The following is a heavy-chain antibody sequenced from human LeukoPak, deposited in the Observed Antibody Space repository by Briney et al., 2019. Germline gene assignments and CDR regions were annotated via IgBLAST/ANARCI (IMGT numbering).Heavy chain of an antibody. CDR2: INHSGST. CDR3: ARVVGATRFDY. V-gene: IGHV4-34*01. CDR1: GGSFSGYY. J-gene: IGHJ4*02. D-gene: IGHD1-26*01. Sequence: KPSETLSLTCAVYGGSFSGYYWSWIRQPPGKGLEWIGEINHSGSTNYNPSLKSRVTISVDTSKNQFSLKLSSVTAADTAVYYCARVVGATRFDYWGQGTLVTVSS.